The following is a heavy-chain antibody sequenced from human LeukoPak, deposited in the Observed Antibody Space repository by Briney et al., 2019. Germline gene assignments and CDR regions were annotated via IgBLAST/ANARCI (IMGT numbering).Heavy chain of an antibody. CDR1: GFTFSSYW. V-gene: IGHV3-7*01. CDR3: AREPPSRYYYGSGASWFDP. Sequence: GGSLRLSCAASGFTFSSYWMSWVRQAPGKGLEWVANIKQDGSEKYYVDSVKGRFTISRDNAKNSLYLQMNSLRAEDTAVYYCAREPPSRYYYGSGASWFDPWGQGTLVTVSS. J-gene: IGHJ5*02. CDR2: IKQDGSEK. D-gene: IGHD3-10*01.